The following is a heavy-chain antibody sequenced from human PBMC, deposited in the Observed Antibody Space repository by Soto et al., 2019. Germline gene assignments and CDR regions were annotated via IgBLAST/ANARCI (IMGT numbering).Heavy chain of an antibody. D-gene: IGHD2-2*02. V-gene: IGHV3-74*01. CDR1: GFTFSSYW. CDR3: ARDRAYCSSTICSTWTDYQHYGMDV. J-gene: IGHJ6*02. CDR2: INSDGSST. Sequence: EVQLVESGGGLVQPGGSLRISCAASGFTFSSYWMHWVRQAPGKGLVWVSRINSDGSSTSYADSVKGRFTISRDNAKNMLYLQMNSLRAEDTAVYYCARDRAYCSSTICSTWTDYQHYGMDVWGQGTTVNVSS.